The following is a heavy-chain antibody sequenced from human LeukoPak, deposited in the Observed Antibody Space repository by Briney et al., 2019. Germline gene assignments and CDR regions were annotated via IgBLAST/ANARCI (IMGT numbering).Heavy chain of an antibody. CDR3: AKGGIVVVVAAYYPFDY. V-gene: IGHV3-23*01. Sequence: PGGSLRLSCAASGFTFSRYGMSWVPQARGKGVEGVSDLSCSGGSTYYADSVKGRFTISRDNSKNTLYLQMNSLRAEDTAVYYCAKGGIVVVVAAYYPFDYWGPGTLVTVSS. J-gene: IGHJ4*02. CDR1: GFTFSRYG. CDR2: LSCSGGST. D-gene: IGHD2-15*01.